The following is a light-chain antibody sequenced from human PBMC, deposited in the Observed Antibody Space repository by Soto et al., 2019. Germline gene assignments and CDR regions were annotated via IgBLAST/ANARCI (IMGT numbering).Light chain of an antibody. J-gene: IGKJ1*01. CDR1: QGISKW. CDR3: QQYNSYDMWS. V-gene: IGKV1-5*01. CDR2: GAS. Sequence: EIQMTPSPSTLSSSVGERGTITCRASQGISKWLAWYQQKPGKAPKLLIYGASSLESGVPSRFSGSGSGTEFTLTISSLQPDDFATYFCQQYNSYDMWSFGQGTKV.